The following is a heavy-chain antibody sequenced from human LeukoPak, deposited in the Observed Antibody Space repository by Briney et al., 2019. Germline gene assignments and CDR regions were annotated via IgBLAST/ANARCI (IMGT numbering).Heavy chain of an antibody. CDR3: ARRAERTYYYGSGSSSIDY. V-gene: IGHV3-33*01. J-gene: IGHJ4*02. CDR1: GFTFSSYG. CDR2: IWYDGSNK. D-gene: IGHD3-10*01. Sequence: LPGGSLRLSCAASGFTFSSYGMHWVRQAPGKGLEWVAVIWYDGSNKYYADSVKGRFTISRDNSKNTLYLQMNSLRAEDTAVYYCARRAERTYYYGSGSSSIDYWGQGTLVTVS.